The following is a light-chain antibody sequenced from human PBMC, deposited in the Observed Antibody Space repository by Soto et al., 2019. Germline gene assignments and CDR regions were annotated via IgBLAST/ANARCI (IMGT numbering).Light chain of an antibody. V-gene: IGKV3-20*01. J-gene: IGKJ1*01. CDR1: QSVTTTY. Sequence: EIVLTQSPGTLSLSPVERATLSCMASQSVTTTYLAWYQQKPGQAPRLLIYGASNRATGIPDRFSGSGSGTDFTLTISRLEPEDFAMYYCQQYGSSFSWTFGQGTKVDIK. CDR3: QQYGSSFSWT. CDR2: GAS.